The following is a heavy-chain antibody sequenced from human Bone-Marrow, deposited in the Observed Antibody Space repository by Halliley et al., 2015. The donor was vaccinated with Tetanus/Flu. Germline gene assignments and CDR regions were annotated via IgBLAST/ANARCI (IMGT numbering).Heavy chain of an antibody. CDR3: AREAPPTVNEHYFGLDV. Sequence: SVFFTVGSAYYADSGKGRFTHPKPNSKNPLYLQMNSLRPEDAAVYYRAREAPPTVNEHYFGLDVWGQGTTVTVSS. V-gene: IGHV3-53*04. CDR2: FFTVGSA. J-gene: IGHJ6*02. D-gene: IGHD4-17*01.